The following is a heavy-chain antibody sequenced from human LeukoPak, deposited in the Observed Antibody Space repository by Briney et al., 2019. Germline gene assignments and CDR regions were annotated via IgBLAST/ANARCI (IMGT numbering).Heavy chain of an antibody. D-gene: IGHD6-13*01. Sequence: GGSLRLSCAASGFTFSSHGIHWVRQAPGKGLEWVAVISSDGGTTYYADSVMGRFTISRDNSKNTLYLQMNSLRGEDTAIYYRTKASAAGGRYSFDYWGQGNLVTVSS. CDR1: GFTFSSHG. CDR3: TKASAAGGRYSFDY. J-gene: IGHJ4*02. V-gene: IGHV3-30*18. CDR2: ISSDGGTT.